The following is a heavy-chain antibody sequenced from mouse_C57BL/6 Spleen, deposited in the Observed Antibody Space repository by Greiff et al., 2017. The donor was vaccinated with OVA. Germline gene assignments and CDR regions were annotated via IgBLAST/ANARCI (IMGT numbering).Heavy chain of an antibody. CDR3: AREIFLSSTMVTGYAMDD. CDR1: GYTFTSYW. V-gene: IGHV1-53*01. Sequence: QVQLQQPGTELVKPGASVKLSCKASGYTFTSYWMHWVKQRPGQGLEWIGNINPSNGGTNYNEKFKSKATLTVDKSSSTAYMQLSSLTSEDSAVYYCAREIFLSSTMVTGYAMDDWGQGTSVTVSS. D-gene: IGHD2-2*01. J-gene: IGHJ4*01. CDR2: INPSNGGT.